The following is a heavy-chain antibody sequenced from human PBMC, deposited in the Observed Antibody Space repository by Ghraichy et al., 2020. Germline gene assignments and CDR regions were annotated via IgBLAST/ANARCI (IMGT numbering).Heavy chain of an antibody. CDR1: GASISSSSYY. D-gene: IGHD6-13*01. J-gene: IGHJ4*02. CDR3: ARLTAAPRIDY. CDR2: IDYSGST. V-gene: IGHV4-39*02. Sequence: SQTLSLTCTVSGASISSSSYYWGWIRQPPGKGLEWIGNIDYSGSTYYNPSLKSQVTISVDTSKNHFSLKLNSVTAADTALYYCARLTAAPRIDYWGQGTLVTVSS.